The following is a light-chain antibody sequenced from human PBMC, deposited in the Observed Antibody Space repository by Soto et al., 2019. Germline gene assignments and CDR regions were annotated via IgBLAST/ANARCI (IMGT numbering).Light chain of an antibody. CDR2: EVN. CDR1: SSDVGGYNY. J-gene: IGLJ1*01. V-gene: IGLV2-14*01. Sequence: QSALTQPASVSGSPGQSITISCTGTSSDVGGYNYVSWYQQHPGKAPKLMIYEVNNRPSGVSNRFSGSKSGNTASLTISGLQAEDEGDYYCSSYTDSSTLGVVGTGTKVT. CDR3: SSYTDSSTLGV.